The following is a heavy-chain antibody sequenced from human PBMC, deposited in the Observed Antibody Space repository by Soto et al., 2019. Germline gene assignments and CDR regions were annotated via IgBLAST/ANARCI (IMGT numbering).Heavy chain of an antibody. CDR3: ARLRWLRYFDWLP. J-gene: IGHJ5*02. CDR1: GGSISSSSYY. V-gene: IGHV4-39*01. Sequence: QLQLQESGPGLVKPSETLSLTCTVSGGSISSSSYYWGWIRQPPGKGLEWIGSIYYSGSTYYNPSLKSRVTISVDTSKNQFSLKLSSVTAADTAVYYCARLRWLRYFDWLPWGQGTLVTVSS. CDR2: IYYSGST. D-gene: IGHD3-9*01.